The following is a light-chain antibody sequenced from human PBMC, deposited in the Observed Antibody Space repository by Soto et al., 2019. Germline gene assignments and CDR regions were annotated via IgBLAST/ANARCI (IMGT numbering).Light chain of an antibody. J-gene: IGLJ3*02. CDR1: SSNIGSNT. CDR2: SNN. CDR3: AAWDDSLNGWV. V-gene: IGLV1-44*01. Sequence: QSVLTQPPSASGTPGQRVTISCSGSSSNIGSNTVNWYQQLPGTAPKLLIYSNNQRPSGVPDRFSGSKSGTSASLATSGLQSEDEADYYCAAWDDSLNGWVFGGGTKVTVL.